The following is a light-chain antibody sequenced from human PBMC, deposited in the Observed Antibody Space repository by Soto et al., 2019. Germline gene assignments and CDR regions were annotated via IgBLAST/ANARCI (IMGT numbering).Light chain of an antibody. CDR2: EGS. CDR3: CSYADSSAWV. Sequence: QSALTQPASVSGSPGQSITISCTGTSSDVGSYNLVSWYQQHPGKAPKLMIYEGSKRPSGVSNRFSGSKSGNTACRTISGLQAEDEADCYWCSYADSSAWVFGGGTKPTVL. V-gene: IGLV2-23*01. J-gene: IGLJ3*02. CDR1: SSDVGSYNL.